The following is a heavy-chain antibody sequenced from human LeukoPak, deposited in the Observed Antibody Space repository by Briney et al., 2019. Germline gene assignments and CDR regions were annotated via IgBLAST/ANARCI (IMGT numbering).Heavy chain of an antibody. V-gene: IGHV3-53*01. Sequence: GGSLRLSCAVSGFTVSSNYMSWVRQAPGRGLEWVSVIYSGGSTYYADSVKGRFTISRDNAKNSLYLQMNSLRAEDTAVYYCARVIVEMATALDYWGQGTLVTVTS. CDR3: ARVIVEMATALDY. CDR2: IYSGGST. J-gene: IGHJ4*02. D-gene: IGHD5-24*01. CDR1: GFTVSSNY.